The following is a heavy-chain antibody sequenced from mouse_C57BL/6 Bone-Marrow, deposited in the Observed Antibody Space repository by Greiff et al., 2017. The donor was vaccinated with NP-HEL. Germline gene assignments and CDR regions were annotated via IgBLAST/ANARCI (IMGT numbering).Heavy chain of an antibody. CDR1: GYAFSSSW. CDR2: FYPGDGDT. J-gene: IGHJ4*01. CDR3: ARTRQLTAMDY. D-gene: IGHD3-2*02. Sequence: QVQLQQSGPELVKPGASVKISCKASGYAFSSSWMNWVKQRPGKGLEWIGRFYPGDGDTNYNGKFKGKATLTADKSSSTAYMQLSSLTSEDSAVYFCARTRQLTAMDYWGQGTSVTVSS. V-gene: IGHV1-82*01.